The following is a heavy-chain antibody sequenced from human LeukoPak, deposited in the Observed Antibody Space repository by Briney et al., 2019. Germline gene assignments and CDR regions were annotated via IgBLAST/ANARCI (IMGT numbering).Heavy chain of an antibody. J-gene: IGHJ3*02. CDR2: IKQDGSEK. Sequence: GGSLRLSCAASGFTFSSYWMSWVRQAPGKGLEWVANIKQDGSEKYYVDSVKGRFTISRDNAKNSLYLQMNSLRAEDTAVYYCARGEYRSGWHHDAFDIWGQGTMVTVSS. D-gene: IGHD6-19*01. V-gene: IGHV3-7*01. CDR3: ARGEYRSGWHHDAFDI. CDR1: GFTFSSYW.